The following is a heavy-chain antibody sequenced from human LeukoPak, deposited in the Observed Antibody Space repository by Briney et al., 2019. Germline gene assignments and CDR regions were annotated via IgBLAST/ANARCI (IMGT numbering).Heavy chain of an antibody. V-gene: IGHV3-9*01. D-gene: IGHD5-12*01. CDR3: ARDGYSGYDFDY. CDR1: GFTFDDYA. Sequence: PGRSLRLSCAASGFTFDDYAMHWVRQAPGKGLEWVSGISWNSGSIGYADSVKGRFTISRDNAKNSLNLQMNSLRAEDTAVYYCARDGYSGYDFDYWGQGTLVTVSS. CDR2: ISWNSGSI. J-gene: IGHJ4*02.